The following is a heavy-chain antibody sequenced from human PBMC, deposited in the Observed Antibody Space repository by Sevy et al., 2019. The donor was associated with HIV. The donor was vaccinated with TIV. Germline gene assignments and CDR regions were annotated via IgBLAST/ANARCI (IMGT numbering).Heavy chain of an antibody. J-gene: IGHJ4*02. CDR2: IIPIFGTA. CDR1: GYTFTGYY. V-gene: IGHV1-69*13. Sequence: ASVKVSCKASGYTFTGYYMHWMRQAPGQGLEWMGGIIPIFGTANYAQKFQGRVTITADESTSTAYMELSSLRSEDTAVYYCARGGWLQLYYFDYWGQGTLVTVSS. CDR3: ARGGWLQLYYFDY. D-gene: IGHD5-12*01.